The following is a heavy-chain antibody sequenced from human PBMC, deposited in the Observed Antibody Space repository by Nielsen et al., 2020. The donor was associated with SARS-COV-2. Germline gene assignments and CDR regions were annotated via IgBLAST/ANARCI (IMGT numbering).Heavy chain of an antibody. CDR3: ARAAFGELSTAFDI. Sequence: GGSLRLSCAAPGFTFSSYAMHWVRQAPGKGLEWVAVISYDGSNKYYADSVKGRFTISRDNSKNTLYLQMNSLRAEDTAVYYCARAAFGELSTAFDIWGQGTMVTVSS. CDR2: ISYDGSNK. D-gene: IGHD3-10*01. CDR1: GFTFSSYA. V-gene: IGHV3-30-3*01. J-gene: IGHJ3*02.